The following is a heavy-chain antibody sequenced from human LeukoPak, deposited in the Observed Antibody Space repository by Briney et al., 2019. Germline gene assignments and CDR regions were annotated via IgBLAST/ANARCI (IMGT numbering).Heavy chain of an antibody. J-gene: IGHJ6*04. CDR3: ARGRKGIYYGSGSQNYGMDV. D-gene: IGHD3-10*01. CDR1: GDSFSGYY. V-gene: IGHV4-34*01. Sequence: SETLSLTCAVYGDSFSGYYWSWLRQPPGKGLEWVGEINHSGSTNYNPSRKSRVTISVATSKNQFSLKLSSVTAADTAVYYCARGRKGIYYGSGSQNYGMDVWGKGTTVTVSS. CDR2: INHSGST.